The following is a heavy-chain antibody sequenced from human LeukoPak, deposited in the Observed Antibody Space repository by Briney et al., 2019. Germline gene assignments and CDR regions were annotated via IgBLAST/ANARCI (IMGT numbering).Heavy chain of an antibody. CDR1: GFVVTNNF. V-gene: IGHV3-53*01. D-gene: IGHD7-27*01. Sequence: GGSLRLSCAASGFVVTNNFVTWVRQAPGKGLEWVAVIYYGGSTYYTESVRSRFTISRDTSKNTLFLQMNSLRAEDTAVYYCAGDGNDANWGLEYWGQGTLVTVSS. CDR3: AGDGNDANWGLEY. J-gene: IGHJ4*02. CDR2: IYYGGST.